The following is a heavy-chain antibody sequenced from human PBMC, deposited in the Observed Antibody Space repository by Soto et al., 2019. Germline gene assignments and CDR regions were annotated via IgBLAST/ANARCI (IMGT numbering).Heavy chain of an antibody. CDR3: ARRYGYSFDY. CDR2: IYYSGST. CDR1: GGSISSYY. Sequence: QVQLQESGPGLVKPSEHLSLTCTVSGGSISSYYWSWIRQPPGKGLEWIGYIYYSGSTNYNPSRKSLVTISLDTSKNQVSLKLSSVTAADTAVYYCARRYGYSFDYWGQGTLVTVSS. V-gene: IGHV4-59*08. J-gene: IGHJ4*02. D-gene: IGHD1-1*01.